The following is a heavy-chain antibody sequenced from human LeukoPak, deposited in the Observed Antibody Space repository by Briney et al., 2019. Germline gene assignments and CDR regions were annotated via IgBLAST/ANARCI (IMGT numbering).Heavy chain of an antibody. D-gene: IGHD1-26*01. CDR1: GFTFSSYS. CDR2: ISSSSSTI. CDR3: ARPRGVGATRLISYFDY. J-gene: IGHJ4*02. V-gene: IGHV3-48*02. Sequence: GGSLRLSCAASGFTFSSYSMNWVRQAPGKGLEWVSYISSSSSTIYYADSVKGRFTISRDNAKNSLYLQMNSLRDEDTAVYYCARPRGVGATRLISYFDYWGQGTLVTASS.